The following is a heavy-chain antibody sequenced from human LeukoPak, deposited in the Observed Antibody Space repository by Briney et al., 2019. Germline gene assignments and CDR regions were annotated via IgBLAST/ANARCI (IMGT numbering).Heavy chain of an antibody. CDR3: ARDRYSSSSGGWFDP. CDR1: GGSISSYY. D-gene: IGHD6-6*01. V-gene: IGHV4-59*01. J-gene: IGHJ5*02. CDR2: IYYSGST. Sequence: SETLSLACTVSGGSISSYYWSWIRQPPGKGLEWIGYIYYSGSTNYNPSLKSRVTISVDTSKNQFSLKLSSVTAADTAVYYCARDRYSSSSGGWFDPWGQGTLVTVSS.